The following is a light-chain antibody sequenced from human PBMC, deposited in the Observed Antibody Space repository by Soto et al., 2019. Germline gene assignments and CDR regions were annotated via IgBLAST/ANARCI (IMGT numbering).Light chain of an antibody. Sequence: QSALTQPASVSGSPGQSIAISCTGTSSDFGGNNYVSWYQQHPGKAPKLMIHDVNNRPSGVSERFPGDKSGNTASLTISGHQAEDEADYYCSSHTSSNTLVFGGGTKVTVL. CDR2: DVN. CDR3: SSHTSSNTLV. CDR1: SSDFGGNNY. V-gene: IGLV2-14*03. J-gene: IGLJ2*01.